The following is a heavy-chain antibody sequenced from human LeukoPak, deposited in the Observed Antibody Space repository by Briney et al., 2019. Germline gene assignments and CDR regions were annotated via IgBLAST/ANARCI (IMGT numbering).Heavy chain of an antibody. CDR2: ISGSGGTT. Sequence: GGSLRLSCAASGFTFSTYALSWVRQAPGKGLEWVSAISGSGGTTYYADSVKGRFTISRDNSKNTLFLQMNSLRAEDTALYYCAKEENLNDALFDCWGQGTLVTVSS. CDR3: AKEENLNDALFDC. J-gene: IGHJ4*02. D-gene: IGHD1-1*01. CDR1: GFTFSTYA. V-gene: IGHV3-23*01.